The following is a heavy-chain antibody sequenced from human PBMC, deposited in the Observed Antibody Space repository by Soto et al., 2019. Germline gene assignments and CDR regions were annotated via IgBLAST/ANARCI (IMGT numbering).Heavy chain of an antibody. V-gene: IGHV4-59*08. CDR3: AKGYTNSWENWFGP. Sequence: PSETLSLTCTVSGDSISGYYWHWIRQPPGKGLEWIGYISYSGTTNYKPSLKSRVTISLDMSKNQFSLRLSSVTAADTAVYYCAKGYTNSWENWFGPWGQGALVTVSS. D-gene: IGHD1-26*01. CDR1: GDSISGYY. CDR2: ISYSGTT. J-gene: IGHJ5*02.